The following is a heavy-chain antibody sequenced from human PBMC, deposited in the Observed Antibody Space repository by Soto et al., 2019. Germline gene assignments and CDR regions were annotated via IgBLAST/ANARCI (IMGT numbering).Heavy chain of an antibody. CDR1: GGTFSRHA. J-gene: IGHJ4*02. CDR2: IIPIFGTA. CDR3: ARGWGYDSNDYYYAY. Sequence: QVQLVQSWAAVRKPGSSVKVSCKASGGTFSRHAISWVRQAPGQGLEWMGGIIPIFGTANHAQKFQGRVTIIADESTSTVYMELSSLRSEDTAMYYCARGWGYDSNDYYYAYWGQGTLVIVSS. D-gene: IGHD3-22*01. V-gene: IGHV1-69*01.